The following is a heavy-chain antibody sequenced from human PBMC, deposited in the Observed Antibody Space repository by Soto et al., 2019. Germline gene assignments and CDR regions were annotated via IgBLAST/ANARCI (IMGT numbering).Heavy chain of an antibody. Sequence: EVQLLESGGGLVQPGGSLRLSCAASGFTFNTYVMNWVRQAPGKGLEWVTTISYSADKTYYADSVKGRFTISRDNSRDTLLLQMMSLSAADADVYYSETRARAATTNWGAFDVWGQGTMVTVSS. CDR1: GFTFNTYV. J-gene: IGHJ3*01. CDR3: ETRARAATTNWGAFDV. D-gene: IGHD1-7*01. CDR2: ISYSADKT. V-gene: IGHV3-23*01.